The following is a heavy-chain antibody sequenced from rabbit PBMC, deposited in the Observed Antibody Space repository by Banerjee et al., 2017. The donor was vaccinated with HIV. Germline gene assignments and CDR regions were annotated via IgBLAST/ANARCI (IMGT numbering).Heavy chain of an antibody. CDR1: GFSFSSSYW. Sequence: QEQLEESGGDLVKPEGSLTLTCTASGFSFSSSYWVCWVRQAPGKGLEWNGEMVVIGVSTWYAGRVNGRFTISKTSWTTVTLQMTSLTAADTATYFCARGDVGYAGWGYAPMDLRGPGTLVTVS. CDR3: ARGDVGYAGWGYAPMDL. CDR2: MVVIGVST. V-gene: IGHV1S45*01. D-gene: IGHD4-2*01. J-gene: IGHJ6*01.